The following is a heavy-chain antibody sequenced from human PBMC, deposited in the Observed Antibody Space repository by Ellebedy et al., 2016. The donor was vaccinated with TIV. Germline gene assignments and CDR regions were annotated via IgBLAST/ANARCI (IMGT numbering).Heavy chain of an antibody. J-gene: IGHJ5*02. CDR3: ARALGSSIVGAPMT. CDR2: ISGSGGST. Sequence: GESLKISCAASGFTFDDYAMHWVRQAPGKGLEWVSAISGSGGSTYYADSVKGRFTISRDNSKNTLYLQMNSLRAEDTAVYYCARALGSSIVGAPMTWGQGTLVTVSS. CDR1: GFTFDDYA. V-gene: IGHV3-23*01. D-gene: IGHD1-26*01.